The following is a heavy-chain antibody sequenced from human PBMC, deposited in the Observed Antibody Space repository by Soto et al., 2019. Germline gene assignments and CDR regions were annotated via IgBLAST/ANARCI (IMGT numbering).Heavy chain of an antibody. J-gene: IGHJ4*02. CDR3: ARALVSAAPLVD. V-gene: IGHV1-18*01. CDR1: GYTFFTYG. Sequence: QVQLVQSGAEVKKPGASVKVSCKASGYTFFTYGITWVRQAPGQGLEWMGWISTYNGKTIYAQKFQGRVTMTADTSTSTASMELRSLRSGDSAMYYCARALVSAAPLVDWGQGTLVTVSS. CDR2: ISTYNGKT. D-gene: IGHD2-2*01.